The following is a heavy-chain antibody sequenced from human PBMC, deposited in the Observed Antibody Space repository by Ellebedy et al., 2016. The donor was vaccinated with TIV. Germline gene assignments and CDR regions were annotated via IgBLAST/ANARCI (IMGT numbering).Heavy chain of an antibody. Sequence: ASVKVSXKVSGYTLTELSMHWVRQAPGKGLEWMGGFDPEDGETIYAQKFQGRVTMTEDTSTDTAYMELSSLRSEDTAVYYCATDHPHWVSSPLPPMNWGQGTLVTVSS. CDR1: GYTLTELS. CDR3: ATDHPHWVSSPLPPMN. D-gene: IGHD7-27*01. J-gene: IGHJ4*02. CDR2: FDPEDGET. V-gene: IGHV1-24*01.